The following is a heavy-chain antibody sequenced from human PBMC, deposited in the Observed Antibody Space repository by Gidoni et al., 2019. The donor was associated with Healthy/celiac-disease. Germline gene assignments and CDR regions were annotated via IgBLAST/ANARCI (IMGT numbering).Heavy chain of an antibody. D-gene: IGHD6-19*01. CDR3: AKGMDIAVAGTGDY. CDR1: GFTFSSDA. CDR2: ISGSGGST. Sequence: EVQLLESGGGLVQPGGSLRLSCAASGFTFSSDAMSWVRQAPGKGLEWVSAISGSGGSTYYADSVKGRFTISRDNSKNTLYLQMNSLRAEDTAVYYCAKGMDIAVAGTGDYWGQGTLVTVSS. V-gene: IGHV3-23*01. J-gene: IGHJ4*02.